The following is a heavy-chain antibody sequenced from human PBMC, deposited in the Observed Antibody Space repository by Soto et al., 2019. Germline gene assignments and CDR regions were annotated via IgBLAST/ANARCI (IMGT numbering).Heavy chain of an antibody. D-gene: IGHD3-9*01. CDR1: GFHFSSYG. CDR3: ARAQDFDWLLLDY. Sequence: GGSLRLSCAASGFHFSSYGMHWVRTAPGKGLEWVAVIWYDGSNKYYADSVKGRFTISRDNSKNTLYLQMNSLRAEDTAVYYGARAQDFDWLLLDYWGQGTLVTVSS. J-gene: IGHJ4*02. CDR2: IWYDGSNK. V-gene: IGHV3-33*01.